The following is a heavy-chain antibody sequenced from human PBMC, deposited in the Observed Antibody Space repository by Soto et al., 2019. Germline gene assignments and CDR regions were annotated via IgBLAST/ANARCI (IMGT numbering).Heavy chain of an antibody. D-gene: IGHD3-22*01. CDR2: ISSSSTI. CDR3: ARTGRYYYDSSGYYPDAFDI. CDR1: GFTFSSYS. Sequence: GGSLRLSCAASGFTFSSYSMNWVRQAPGKGLEWVSYISSSSTIYYADSVKGRFTISRDNAKNSLYLQMNSLRAEDTAVYYCARTGRYYYDSSGYYPDAFDIWGQGTMVTVSS. J-gene: IGHJ3*02. V-gene: IGHV3-48*04.